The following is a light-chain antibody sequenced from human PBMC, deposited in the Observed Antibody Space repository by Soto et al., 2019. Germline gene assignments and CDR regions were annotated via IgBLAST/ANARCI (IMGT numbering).Light chain of an antibody. CDR1: QSVSSSY. V-gene: IGKV3-20*01. Sequence: EIVLTQSPGTLSLSPGERATLSCRASQSVSSSYLAWYQQQPGQAPRLLIYGASSRATGIPDRFSGSGSGTDFTLTISRLEPEDFAVYYCQQYGSSHFQYTFGQGTKLEIK. J-gene: IGKJ2*01. CDR3: QQYGSSHFQYT. CDR2: GAS.